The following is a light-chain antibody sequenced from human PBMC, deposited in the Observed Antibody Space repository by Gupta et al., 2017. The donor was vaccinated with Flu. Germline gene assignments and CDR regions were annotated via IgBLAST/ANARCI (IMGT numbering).Light chain of an antibody. CDR1: SSDIGSYNY. V-gene: IGLV2-14*01. CDR3: SSCISSSTLV. CDR2: GVT. Sequence: SALSQPPSASGSPVQSITISCTGTSSDIGSYNYVSWYQQHPGQAPKLLIYGVTNRPSGVSNRFSASKSGDTASLTISGLQAEDEADYYCSSCISSSTLVFGGGTKLTVL. J-gene: IGLJ2*01.